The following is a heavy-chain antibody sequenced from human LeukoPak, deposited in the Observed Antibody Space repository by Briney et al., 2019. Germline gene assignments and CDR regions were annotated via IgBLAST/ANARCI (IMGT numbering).Heavy chain of an antibody. CDR3: ARHRGDFNYYDSSGYYYLDY. Sequence: PGESLKISCKGAGYSFTSYWIGWVRQMPGKGLEWMGIIYPGDSDTRYSPSFQGQVTISADKSISTAYLQWSSLKASDTAMYYCARHRGDFNYYDSSGYYYLDYWGQGTLVTVSS. J-gene: IGHJ4*02. D-gene: IGHD3-22*01. V-gene: IGHV5-51*01. CDR2: IYPGDSDT. CDR1: GYSFTSYW.